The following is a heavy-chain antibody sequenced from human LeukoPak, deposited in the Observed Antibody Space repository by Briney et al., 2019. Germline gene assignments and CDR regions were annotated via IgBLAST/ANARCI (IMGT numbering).Heavy chain of an antibody. CDR1: GFTSSSYW. J-gene: IGHJ5*02. CDR3: ARAGRIAAAGLNWFDP. Sequence: GGSLRLSCAASGFTSSSYWMHWVRQAPGKGLVWVSRINSDGSSTSYADSVKGRFTISGDNAKNTLYLQMNSLRAEDTAVYYCARAGRIAAAGLNWFDPWGQGTLVTVSS. D-gene: IGHD6-13*01. V-gene: IGHV3-74*01. CDR2: INSDGSST.